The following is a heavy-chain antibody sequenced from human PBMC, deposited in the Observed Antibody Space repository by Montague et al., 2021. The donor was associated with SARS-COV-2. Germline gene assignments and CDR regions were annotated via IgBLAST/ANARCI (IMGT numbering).Heavy chain of an antibody. D-gene: IGHD4-17*01. CDR3: ARDIGGSTVTTGGFDY. Sequence: TLSLTCTVSGGSISSGGYYWSWLRLHPGKGLEWIGYIYYSGSTYYNPSLKSRVTISVDTSKNQFSLKLSSVTAADTAVYYCARDIGGSTVTTGGFDYWGQGTLVTVSS. V-gene: IGHV4-31*03. CDR2: IYYSGST. J-gene: IGHJ4*02. CDR1: GGSISSGGYY.